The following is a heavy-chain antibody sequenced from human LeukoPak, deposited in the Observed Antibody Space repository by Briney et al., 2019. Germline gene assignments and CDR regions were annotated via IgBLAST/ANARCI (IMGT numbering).Heavy chain of an antibody. CDR1: GYSINSGFY. CDR2: IYHSGST. D-gene: IGHD3-16*01. CDR3: ARGVGLTQGGAFDF. J-gene: IGHJ4*02. Sequence: SETLSLTCTVSGYSINSGFYWGWIRQPPGKGLEWIGSIYHSGSTHYRSSLKSRVTISVDTSKNQLSLKLTSVTAADTAVYYCARGVGLTQGGAFDFWGQGTLVTVSS. V-gene: IGHV4-38-2*02.